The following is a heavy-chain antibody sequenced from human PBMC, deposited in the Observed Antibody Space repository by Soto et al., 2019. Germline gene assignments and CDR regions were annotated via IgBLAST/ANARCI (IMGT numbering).Heavy chain of an antibody. CDR1: Y. J-gene: IGHJ4*02. CDR2: IYSGGST. V-gene: IGHV3-66*01. CDR3: ATDVDY. Sequence: YMSCVRQAPGKGLEWVSVIYSGGSTYYADSVKGRFTISRDNSKNTLYLQMNSLRAEDTAVYYCATDVDYWGQGTLVTVSS.